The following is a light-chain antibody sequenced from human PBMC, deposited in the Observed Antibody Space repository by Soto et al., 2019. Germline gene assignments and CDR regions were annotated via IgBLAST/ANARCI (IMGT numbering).Light chain of an antibody. CDR3: QQYSKWPIT. Sequence: EIVLTQSPDTLSLSTGESATLSCRASQSVNSNYLAWYQQHPGQPPRLLIYGISTRATGIPARFSGSGSGTEFSLTISSLQSEDFAVYYCQQYSKWPITFGQGTRLEIK. J-gene: IGKJ5*01. CDR1: QSVNSN. V-gene: IGKV3-15*01. CDR2: GIS.